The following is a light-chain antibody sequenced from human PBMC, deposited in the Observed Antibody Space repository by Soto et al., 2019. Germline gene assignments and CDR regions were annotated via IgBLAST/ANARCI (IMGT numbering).Light chain of an antibody. CDR1: QSVSNN. CDR2: GAS. Sequence: EMVMTQSPGTLSVSPGERATLSCRASQSVSNNLAWYQQKPGQAPRLLIYGASTRATGIPARFSGSGSGTEVTLTISSLQSEDFALYYCQQYNTFPSLTFGGGTKVEI. CDR3: QQYNTFPSLT. V-gene: IGKV3-15*01. J-gene: IGKJ4*01.